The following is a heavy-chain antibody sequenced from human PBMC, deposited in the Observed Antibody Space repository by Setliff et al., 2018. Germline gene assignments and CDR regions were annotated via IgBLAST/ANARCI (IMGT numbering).Heavy chain of an antibody. D-gene: IGHD3-22*01. J-gene: IGHJ3*02. CDR3: ARDVFPYHYEGAFDI. V-gene: IGHV1-46*01. CDR2: INPSSGRT. CDR1: GYTFTSHY. Sequence: ASVKVSCKASGYTFTSHYMHWVRQAPGLGLEWMGTINPSSGRTSYAQKFQGRVTMTRDTSTSTVYMDMSGLRSEDTAVYYCARDVFPYHYEGAFDIWGQGTMVTVSS.